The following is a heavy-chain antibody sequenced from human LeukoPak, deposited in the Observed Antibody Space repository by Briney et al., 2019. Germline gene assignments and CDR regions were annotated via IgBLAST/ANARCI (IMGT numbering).Heavy chain of an antibody. CDR2: IWYDGSNK. CDR3: ARGNVGIGFYWYFDL. V-gene: IGHV3-33*01. J-gene: IGHJ2*01. Sequence: GRSLRLSCAASGFTFNNYGMHWVRQAPGKGLEWVAVIWYDGSNKYYADSVKGRFTISRDNSKNMLYLQMNSLRAEDTAVCYCARGNVGIGFYWYFDLWGRGTLVTVSS. D-gene: IGHD7-27*01. CDR1: GFTFNNYG.